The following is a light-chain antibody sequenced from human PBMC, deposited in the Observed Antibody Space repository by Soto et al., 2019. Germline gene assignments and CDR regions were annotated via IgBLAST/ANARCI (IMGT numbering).Light chain of an antibody. V-gene: IGKV1-5*03. CDR3: QQYNSYQWT. J-gene: IGKJ1*01. CDR2: KAS. Sequence: DIKMNQSPATLPASVEDRVTITCRACQSISNWLAWYQQKPGTAPKVLIYKASSLESGVPSRFSGSGSGTEFTLTISSLQPDDFATYYCQQYNSYQWTFGQGTKVDIK. CDR1: QSISNW.